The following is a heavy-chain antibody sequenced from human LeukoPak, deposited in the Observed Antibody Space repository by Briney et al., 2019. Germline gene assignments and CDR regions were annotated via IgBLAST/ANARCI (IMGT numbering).Heavy chain of an antibody. J-gene: IGHJ4*02. V-gene: IGHV3-66*04. Sequence: GGSLRLSCAASGFTFSSYAMSWVRQAPGRGLEWVSMIYSGGSTYYADSVKGRFTISRDNSKNTLDLQMNSLRAEDTAVYYCARRGHGFGSPFDYWGQGTLVTVS. CDR3: ARRGHGFGSPFDY. D-gene: IGHD5-18*01. CDR2: IYSGGST. CDR1: GFTFSSYA.